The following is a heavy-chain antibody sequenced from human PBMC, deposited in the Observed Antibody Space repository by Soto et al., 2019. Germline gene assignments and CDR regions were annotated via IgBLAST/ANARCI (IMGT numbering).Heavy chain of an antibody. J-gene: IGHJ4*02. CDR3: AKGYGGYDLDY. V-gene: IGHV3-23*01. CDR2: ISGSGGST. D-gene: IGHD5-12*01. CDR1: GFTFSDYV. Sequence: GGSLRLSCTASGFTFSDYVMTWVRQAPGKGLEWVSAISGSGGSTYYADSVKGRFTVSRDNSKNTVYLQMTSLRAVDTARYYCAKGYGGYDLDYWGQGTLVTVSS.